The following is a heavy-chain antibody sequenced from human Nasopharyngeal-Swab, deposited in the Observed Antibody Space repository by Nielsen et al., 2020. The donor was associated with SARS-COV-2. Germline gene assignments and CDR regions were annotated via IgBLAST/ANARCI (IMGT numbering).Heavy chain of an antibody. CDR1: GGSISSSSYY. Sequence: SETLSLTCTVSGGSISSSSYYWGWIRQPPGKGLEWIGSIYYSGSTYYNPSLKSRVTISVDTSKNQFSLKLSSVTAADTAVYYCARRGGQLAPDYWGQGTLATVSS. V-gene: IGHV4-39*01. CDR3: ARRGGQLAPDY. CDR2: IYYSGST. D-gene: IGHD6-13*01. J-gene: IGHJ4*02.